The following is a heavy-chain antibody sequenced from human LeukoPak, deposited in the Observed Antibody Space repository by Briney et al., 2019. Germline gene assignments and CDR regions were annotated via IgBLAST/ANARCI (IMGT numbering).Heavy chain of an antibody. Sequence: GGSLRLSCAASGFTFSSSAMTGVRQTPEKGLEWISIISGSGDNTYYADSVKGRFTISRDNSKNTLYLHMNSLTPEDTALYYCAKIPQVAIFGVPNFDYWGRGSLVTVSS. CDR1: GFTFSSSA. J-gene: IGHJ4*02. V-gene: IGHV3-23*01. D-gene: IGHD3-3*01. CDR2: ISGSGDNT. CDR3: AKIPQVAIFGVPNFDY.